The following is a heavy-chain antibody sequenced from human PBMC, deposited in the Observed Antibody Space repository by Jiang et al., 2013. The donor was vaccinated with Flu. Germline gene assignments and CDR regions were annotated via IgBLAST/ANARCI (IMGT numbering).Heavy chain of an antibody. CDR3: ATSPMVQGVTSSY. J-gene: IGHJ4*02. D-gene: IGHD3-10*01. CDR2: FDPEDGET. V-gene: IGHV1-24*01. Sequence: HWVRQAPGKGLEWMGGFDPEDGETIYAQKFQGRVTMTEDTSTDTAYMELSSLRSEDTAVYYCATSPMVQGVTSSYWGQGTLVTVSS.